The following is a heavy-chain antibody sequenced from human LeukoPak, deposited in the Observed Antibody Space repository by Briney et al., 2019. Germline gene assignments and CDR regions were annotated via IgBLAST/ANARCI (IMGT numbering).Heavy chain of an antibody. Sequence: GESLKISCKGSGYSFTSYWIGWVRQMPGKGLEWMGIIYPGDSDARYSPSFQGQVTISADKSISTAYLQWSSLKASDTAMYYCARRAGYSSGWYVWPGKNEYYFDYWGQGTLVTVSS. D-gene: IGHD6-19*01. CDR3: ARRAGYSSGWYVWPGKNEYYFDY. CDR1: GYSFTSYW. J-gene: IGHJ4*02. CDR2: IYPGDSDA. V-gene: IGHV5-51*01.